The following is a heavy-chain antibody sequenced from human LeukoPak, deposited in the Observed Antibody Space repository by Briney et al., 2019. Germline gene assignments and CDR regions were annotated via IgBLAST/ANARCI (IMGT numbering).Heavy chain of an antibody. CDR3: AKDGVPAAITNYYYMDV. Sequence: GGTLRLSCAASGFTFSSYGMSWVRQAPGKGLEWVSAISGSGGSTYYADSVKGRFTISRDNSKNTLYLQMNSLRAKDTAVYYCAKDGVPAAITNYYYMDVWGKGTTVTISS. CDR2: ISGSGGST. J-gene: IGHJ6*03. V-gene: IGHV3-23*01. D-gene: IGHD2-2*01. CDR1: GFTFSSYG.